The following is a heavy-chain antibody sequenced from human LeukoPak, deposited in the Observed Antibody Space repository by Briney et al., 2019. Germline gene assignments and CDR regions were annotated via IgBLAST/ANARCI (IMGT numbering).Heavy chain of an antibody. D-gene: IGHD3-22*01. CDR1: GYSISSGYY. CDR3: ARDSGGYLPYFDY. J-gene: IGHJ4*02. Sequence: SETLSLTRTVSGYSISSGYYWGWIRQPPGKGLEWIGSIYHSGSTYYNPSLKSRVTISVDTSKNQFPLKLTSVTAADTAMYYCARDSGGYLPYFDYWGQGTLVTVSS. V-gene: IGHV4-38-2*02. CDR2: IYHSGST.